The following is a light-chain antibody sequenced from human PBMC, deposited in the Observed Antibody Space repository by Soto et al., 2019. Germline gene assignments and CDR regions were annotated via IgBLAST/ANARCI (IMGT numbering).Light chain of an antibody. CDR3: QQYDTSPPLT. Sequence: EIVLTQSPGTLSLSPGDRATLSCRASQSVTSNFLAWYQQRPGQAPRLLLYGASTRPTSLPDRCSGSGSGGDFCLIISSSEPDDVVVDYCQQYDTSPPLTFGGGTKVEIK. V-gene: IGKV3-20*01. CDR1: QSVTSNF. J-gene: IGKJ4*01. CDR2: GAS.